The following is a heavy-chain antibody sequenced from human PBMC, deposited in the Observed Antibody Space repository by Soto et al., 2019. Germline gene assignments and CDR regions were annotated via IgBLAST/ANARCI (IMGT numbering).Heavy chain of an antibody. D-gene: IGHD2-21*02. CDR2: IFYNGGA. Sequence: LQESVPGLVKASETLSLSCSVSFGPMRGYYWSWIRQPPGKGLEWIANIFYNGGANYNPSLRSRVTSSVDKAKNSFYLRLTSVTPADTAGYYCARDGDHDYFYGMDIWGQGTTVTVS. CDR3: ARDGDHDYFYGMDI. V-gene: IGHV4-59*01. CDR1: FGPMRGYY. J-gene: IGHJ6*02.